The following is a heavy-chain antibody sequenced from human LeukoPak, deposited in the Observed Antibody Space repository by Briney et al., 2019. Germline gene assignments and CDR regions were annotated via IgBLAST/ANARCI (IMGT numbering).Heavy chain of an antibody. D-gene: IGHD2-15*01. Sequence: SETLSLTCSVYGESFRDYWWSWIRQPPGKGLEWIGQIHHSGDTASSPSLKSRVTISMDTSSNQFSLQLASLTAADTAVYYCARDLIGYCSGGSCYSGVVYWGQGTLVTVSS. J-gene: IGHJ4*02. CDR1: GESFRDYW. CDR2: IHHSGDT. V-gene: IGHV4-34*01. CDR3: ARDLIGYCSGGSCYSGVVY.